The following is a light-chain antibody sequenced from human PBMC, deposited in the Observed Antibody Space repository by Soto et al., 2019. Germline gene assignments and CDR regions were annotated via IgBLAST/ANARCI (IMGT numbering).Light chain of an antibody. CDR3: QQYTDRPRT. Sequence: EIMMTQSPATLSVSPGERATLSCRASQSISDNLAWFQQKPGQPPRLLMYRASTRATGIPARFSGSGSGTEFTLTISSLQPEDFAVYYCQQYTDRPRTFGQGTKVDIK. CDR2: RAS. V-gene: IGKV3-15*01. CDR1: QSISDN. J-gene: IGKJ1*01.